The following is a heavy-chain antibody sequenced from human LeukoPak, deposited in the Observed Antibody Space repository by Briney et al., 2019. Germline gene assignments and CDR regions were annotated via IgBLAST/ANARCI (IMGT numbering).Heavy chain of an antibody. CDR2: INHSGST. Sequence: SETLSLTCAVYGGSFSGYYWSWIRQPPGKGLEWIGEINHSGSTNYNPSLKSRVTISVDTSKNQFSLNLTSVTAADTAVYYCARCRFSESFDFWGQGSLVTVSS. CDR1: GGSFSGYY. V-gene: IGHV4-34*01. J-gene: IGHJ4*02. CDR3: ARCRFSESFDF.